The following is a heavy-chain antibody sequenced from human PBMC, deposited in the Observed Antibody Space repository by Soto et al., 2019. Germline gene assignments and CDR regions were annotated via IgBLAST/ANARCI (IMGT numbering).Heavy chain of an antibody. CDR1: GGSISGYY. V-gene: IGHV4-4*07. J-gene: IGHJ6*02. D-gene: IGHD3-16*01. Sequence: VQLQESGPGLVKPSETLSLTCAVSGGSISGYYWSWIRQPAGKGLEWIGRIYARGSTNYNPSLKSRVTLSADTSKNQFSLKLSSVTAADTAVYYCAREGDEGLGEMDVWGQGTTVTVSS. CDR2: IYARGST. CDR3: AREGDEGLGEMDV.